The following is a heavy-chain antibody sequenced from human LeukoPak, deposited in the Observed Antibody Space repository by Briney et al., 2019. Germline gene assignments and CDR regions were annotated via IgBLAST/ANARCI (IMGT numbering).Heavy chain of an antibody. V-gene: IGHV3-23*01. CDR2: LTDSGDAT. J-gene: IGHJ5*02. Sequence: TGGCLGLSRAFSWYTFSHYALSWVPHAPGTGLVCGGSLTDSGDATYYADSVKGRLTISRDNSNSTLYLHIDGVRDEDTAVYYCARGYSHNSGGWLDPWGQGTLVTVS. CDR1: WYTFSHYA. CDR3: ARGYSHNSGGWLDP. D-gene: IGHD5-12*01.